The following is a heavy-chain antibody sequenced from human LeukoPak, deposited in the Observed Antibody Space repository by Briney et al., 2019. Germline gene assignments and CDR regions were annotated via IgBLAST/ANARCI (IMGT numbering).Heavy chain of an antibody. J-gene: IGHJ5*02. D-gene: IGHD5-18*01. V-gene: IGHV3-30*02. CDR3: ARGAMVTTWFDP. Sequence: GGSLRLSCAASGFTFSSYGMHWVRQAPGKGLEWVAFIRYDGSNKYYADSVKGRFAISRDNAKNSLYLQMNSLRAEDTAVYYCARGAMVTTWFDPWGQGTLVTVSS. CDR1: GFTFSSYG. CDR2: IRYDGSNK.